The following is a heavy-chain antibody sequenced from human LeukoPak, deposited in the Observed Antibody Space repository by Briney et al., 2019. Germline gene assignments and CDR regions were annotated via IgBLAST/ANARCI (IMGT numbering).Heavy chain of an antibody. Sequence: SETLSLTCTVSGYSISSGYYWGWIRQPAGKGLEWIGRIYTSGSTNYNPSLKSRVTISVDMSRNQFSLKFNSLTATDTAVYYCARQMATKGEWAFDVWGQGTMVTVSS. V-gene: IGHV4-61*02. CDR2: IYTSGST. CDR3: ARQMATKGEWAFDV. CDR1: GYSISSGYY. J-gene: IGHJ3*01. D-gene: IGHD5-12*01.